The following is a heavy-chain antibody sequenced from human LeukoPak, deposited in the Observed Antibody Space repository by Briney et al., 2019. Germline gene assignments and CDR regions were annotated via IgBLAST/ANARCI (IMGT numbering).Heavy chain of an antibody. CDR2: IYTSGST. D-gene: IGHD5-18*01. Sequence: SETLSLTCTVSGGSINNGSYYWSWIRQPAGKGLEWIGRIYTSGSTKYNPSLKSRVTISLDTSKNQFSPKLSSVTAADTAVYYCARDAWIQLWTGAYYFDYWGQGTLVTVSS. V-gene: IGHV4-61*02. CDR3: ARDAWIQLWTGAYYFDY. J-gene: IGHJ4*02. CDR1: GGSINNGSYY.